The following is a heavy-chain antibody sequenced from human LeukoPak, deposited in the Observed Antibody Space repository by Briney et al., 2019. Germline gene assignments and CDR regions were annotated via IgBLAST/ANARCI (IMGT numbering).Heavy chain of an antibody. CDR3: ARDGYSSGWYYYYYYYGMDV. D-gene: IGHD6-19*01. V-gene: IGHV1-2*04. CDR1: GYTFTGYY. Sequence: ASVKVSCKASGYTFTGYYMHWVRQAPGQGLEWMGWINPNSGGTNYAQKFQGWVTMTRDTSISTAYMELSRLRSDDTAVYYCARDGYSSGWYYYYYYYGMDVWGQGTTVTVSS. CDR2: INPNSGGT. J-gene: IGHJ6*02.